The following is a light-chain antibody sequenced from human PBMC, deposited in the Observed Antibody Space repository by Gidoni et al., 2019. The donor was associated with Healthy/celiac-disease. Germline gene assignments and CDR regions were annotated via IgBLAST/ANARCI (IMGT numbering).Light chain of an antibody. J-gene: IGKJ4*01. Sequence: EIVLTQSSGTLSLSPGERATLSCRASQSVSSSYLAWYQQKPGQAPRLLIYGASSRATGIPDRFSGSGSGTDFTLTISRLEPEDFAVYYCQQYGSSPGVTFGGXTKVEIK. CDR2: GAS. CDR1: QSVSSSY. CDR3: QQYGSSPGVT. V-gene: IGKV3-20*01.